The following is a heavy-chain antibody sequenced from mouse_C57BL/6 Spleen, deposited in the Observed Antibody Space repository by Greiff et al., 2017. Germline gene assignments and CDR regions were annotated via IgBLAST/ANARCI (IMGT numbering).Heavy chain of an antibody. D-gene: IGHD1-1*01. V-gene: IGHV1-22*01. Sequence: VQLQQSGPELVKPGASVKMSCKASGYTFTDYNLHWVKQSHGKSLEWIGYINPNNGGTSYNQKFKGKATLTVNKSSSTAYMALRSLTSEDSAVYYCARSYYGSSFFDYWGQGTTLTVSS. CDR1: GYTFTDYN. CDR3: ARSYYGSSFFDY. J-gene: IGHJ2*01. CDR2: INPNNGGT.